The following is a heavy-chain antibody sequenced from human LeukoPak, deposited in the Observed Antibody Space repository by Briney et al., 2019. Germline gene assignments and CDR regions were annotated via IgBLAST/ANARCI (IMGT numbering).Heavy chain of an antibody. CDR1: GGSFSGYY. V-gene: IGHV4-34*01. CDR2: INHSGST. Sequence: SETLSLTCAVYGGSFSGYYWSWIRQPPGKGLEWIGEINHSGSTNYNPSLKSRVTISVDTSKNQFSLKLSSVTAADTAVYYCARRGLLWFGDLDYWGQGTLVTVSS. CDR3: ARRGLLWFGDLDY. D-gene: IGHD3-10*01. J-gene: IGHJ4*02.